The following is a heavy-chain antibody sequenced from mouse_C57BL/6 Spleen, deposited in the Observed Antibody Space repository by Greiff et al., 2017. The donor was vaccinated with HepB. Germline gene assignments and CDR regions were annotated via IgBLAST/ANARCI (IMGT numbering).Heavy chain of an antibody. D-gene: IGHD2-10*01. J-gene: IGHJ1*03. CDR2: INPNNGGT. Sequence: EVQLQQSGPELVKPGASVKISCKASGYTFTDYYMNWVKQSHGKSLEWIGDINPNNGGTSYNQKFKGKATLTVDKSSSTAYMELRSLTSEDSAVYYCARSPYYGNPYWYFDVWGTGTTVTVSS. CDR3: ARSPYYGNPYWYFDV. V-gene: IGHV1-26*01. CDR1: GYTFTDYY.